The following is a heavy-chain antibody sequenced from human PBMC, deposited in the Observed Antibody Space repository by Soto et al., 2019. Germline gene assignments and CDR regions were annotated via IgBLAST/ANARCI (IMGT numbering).Heavy chain of an antibody. D-gene: IGHD3-22*01. V-gene: IGHV3-7*04. CDR3: ARGDYYDTSGPFSDAFDI. J-gene: IGHJ3*02. CDR1: GFTFNNYW. Sequence: EVQLVESGGGLVQPGGSQRLSCAASGFTFNNYWMSWVRQAPGKGLEWVANIKPDGSEKWYVDSVKGRFTISRDNAKNSLYLQMNSLRAEDTAVYYCARGDYYDTSGPFSDAFDIWGQGTMVTVSS. CDR2: IKPDGSEK.